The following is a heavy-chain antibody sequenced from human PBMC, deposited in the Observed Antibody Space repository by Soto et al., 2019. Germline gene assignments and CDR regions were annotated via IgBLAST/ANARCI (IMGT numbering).Heavy chain of an antibody. CDR1: GFRFSDYS. J-gene: IGHJ6*03. D-gene: IGHD3-3*01. Sequence: GGSLRLSCSASGFRFSDYSMNWVRQAPGRGLEWVSDISSSSFTIHYADSVKGRFAISRDNAKNSLYLQMNSLRAEDTAVYYCAKDTGVLRFLEWLFSYMDVWGKGTTVTVSS. CDR3: AKDTGVLRFLEWLFSYMDV. CDR2: ISSSSFTI. V-gene: IGHV3-48*01.